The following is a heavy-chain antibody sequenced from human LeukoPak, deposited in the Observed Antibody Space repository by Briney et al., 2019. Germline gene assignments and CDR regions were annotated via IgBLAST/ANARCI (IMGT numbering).Heavy chain of an antibody. D-gene: IGHD5-24*01. CDR3: TRVGYIDEGIDY. CDR1: GYRFSPYW. Sequence: PGGSLRLSCAASGYRFSPYWMSWVRQTPGKGLEWVASISDGGRATYYGDSVRGRFTISRDDARNSLYLQMNSLRAEDTAIYYCTRVGYIDEGIDYWGQGTLVTVSS. J-gene: IGHJ4*02. V-gene: IGHV3-7*04. CDR2: ISDGGRAT.